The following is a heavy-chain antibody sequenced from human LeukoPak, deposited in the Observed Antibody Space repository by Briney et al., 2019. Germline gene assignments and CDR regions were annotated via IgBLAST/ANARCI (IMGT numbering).Heavy chain of an antibody. CDR2: IYYSGST. CDR3: ARPYYYDSRIDP. J-gene: IGHJ5*02. CDR1: GGSISSYY. V-gene: IGHV4-59*08. D-gene: IGHD3-22*01. Sequence: PSETLSLTCTVSGGSISSYYWSWIRQPPGKGLEWIGYIYYSGSTNYNPSLKSRVTISVDTSKNQLSLKLSSVTAADTAVYYCARPYYYDSRIDPWGQGTLVTVSS.